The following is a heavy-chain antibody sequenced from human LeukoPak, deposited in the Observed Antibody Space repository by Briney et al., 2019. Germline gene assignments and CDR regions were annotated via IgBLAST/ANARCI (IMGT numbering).Heavy chain of an antibody. CDR3: ARPGRDDAFDI. J-gene: IGHJ3*02. V-gene: IGHV3-7*01. CDR2: IKQDGSEK. D-gene: IGHD3-10*01. Sequence: GGSLRLSCAASGFTFSSYWMSWVRQAPGKGLEGVANIKQDGSEKHYVDSVKGRFTISRDNAKNSLYLQLNSLRAEDTAVYYCARPGRDDAFDIWGQGTMVTVSS. CDR1: GFTFSSYW.